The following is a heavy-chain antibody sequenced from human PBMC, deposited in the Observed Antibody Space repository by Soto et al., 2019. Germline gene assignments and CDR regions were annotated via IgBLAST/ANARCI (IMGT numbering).Heavy chain of an antibody. CDR1: AYRFASYW. Sequence: PVEALKISCSTSAYRFASYWIAWVRRMPEKGLEWTEIIFPRDCDYRYRTSLQGQITISAEKATSTVFLQWASLKASDTAVYFCARKDRSGYFNWFDPWGQGTLVTVSS. CDR3: ARKDRSGYFNWFDP. CDR2: IFPRDCDY. D-gene: IGHD3-22*01. J-gene: IGHJ5*02. V-gene: IGHV5-51*01.